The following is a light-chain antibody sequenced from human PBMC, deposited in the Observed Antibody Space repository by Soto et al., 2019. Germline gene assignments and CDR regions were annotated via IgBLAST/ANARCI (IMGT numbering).Light chain of an antibody. CDR1: SSDVGGYNY. CDR2: DVG. CDR3: SSYTSSNTEV. J-gene: IGLJ1*01. Sequence: SALTQPASVSGSAGQSITISCTGTSSDVGGYNYASWYQQHPGKAPKLMIYDVGSRPSGVSNRFSGSKSGNTASLTISGLQAEDEADYYCSSYTSSNTEVFGTGTKVTVL. V-gene: IGLV2-14*01.